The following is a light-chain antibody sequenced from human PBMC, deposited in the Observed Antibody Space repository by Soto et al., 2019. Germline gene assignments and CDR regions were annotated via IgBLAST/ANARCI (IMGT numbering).Light chain of an antibody. CDR3: QQYNNWPRT. J-gene: IGKJ1*01. V-gene: IGKV3-15*01. CDR1: QTVTRN. CDR2: GAS. Sequence: VLTQSPATLSLSPGERATLSCRASQTVTRNYLAWHQQKPGQTPRLLIYGASTGATGIPARFSGSGSGTEFALTIGSLQSEDFALYYCQQYNNWPRTFGQGTKVDIK.